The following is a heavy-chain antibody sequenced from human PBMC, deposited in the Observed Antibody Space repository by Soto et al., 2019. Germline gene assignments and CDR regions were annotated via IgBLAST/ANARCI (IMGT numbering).Heavy chain of an antibody. CDR2: IWYDGSNK. V-gene: IGHV3-33*01. CDR1: GFTFSSYG. J-gene: IGHJ6*02. CDR3: ARGDYSNYYYYGMDV. D-gene: IGHD4-4*01. Sequence: PGGSLRLSCAASGFTFSSYGMHWVRQAPGKGLEWVAVIWYDGSNKYYADSVKGRFTISRDNSKNTLYLQMDSLRAEDTAVYYRARGDYSNYYYYGMDVWGQGTTVTVSS.